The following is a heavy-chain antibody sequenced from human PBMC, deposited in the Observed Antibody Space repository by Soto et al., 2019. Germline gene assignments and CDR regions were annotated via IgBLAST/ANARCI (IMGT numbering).Heavy chain of an antibody. D-gene: IGHD3-3*01. Sequence: QPGGSLRLSCAASGFTFSSYGMHWVRQAPGKGLEWVAVISYDGSNKYYADSVKGRFTISRDNSKNTLYLQMNSLRAEDTAVYYCANVYDFWSGYSPDEPPYYYYGMDVWGQGTTVTVSS. J-gene: IGHJ6*02. CDR1: GFTFSSYG. CDR2: ISYDGSNK. V-gene: IGHV3-30*18. CDR3: ANVYDFWSGYSPDEPPYYYYGMDV.